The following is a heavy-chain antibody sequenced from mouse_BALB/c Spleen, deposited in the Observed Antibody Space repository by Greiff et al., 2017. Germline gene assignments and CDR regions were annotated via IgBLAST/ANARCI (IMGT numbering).Heavy chain of an antibody. Sequence: VHVKQSGTVLARPGASVKMSCKASGYTFTSYWMHWVKQRPGQGLEWIGAIYPGNSDTSYNQKFKSKATLTVDTSSSTAYMQLSSLASEDSALYYCARFMIRSSYYAMDYWGQGTSVTVSS. CDR1: GYTFTSYW. V-gene: IGHV1-5*01. D-gene: IGHD1-2*01. CDR2: IYPGNSDT. CDR3: ARFMIRSSYYAMDY. J-gene: IGHJ4*01.